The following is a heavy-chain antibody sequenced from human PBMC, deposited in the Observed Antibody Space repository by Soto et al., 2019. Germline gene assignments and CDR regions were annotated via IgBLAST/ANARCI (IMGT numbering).Heavy chain of an antibody. CDR1: GYTFINYD. V-gene: IGHV1-8*02. CDR2: MNPYTGNT. J-gene: IGHJ4*02. Sequence: QVQLVQSGAEVKKPGASVKVSCEASGYTFINYDINWVRQATGQGLEWMGWMNPYTGNTDYAQKFQGQVNMTRNTSIRTAYMELSILRSDDTAVYYCARGAARLLVSRRGNYLDSWGQGTLVTVSS. D-gene: IGHD3-10*01. CDR3: ARGAARLLVSRRGNYLDS.